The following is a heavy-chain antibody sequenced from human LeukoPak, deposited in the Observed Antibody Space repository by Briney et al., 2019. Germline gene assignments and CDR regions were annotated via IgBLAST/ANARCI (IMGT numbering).Heavy chain of an antibody. CDR3: AFGLRQDPHAFDI. CDR1: GFTFSSYS. D-gene: IGHD3-16*01. CDR2: IKQDGSEK. Sequence: PGGSLRLSCAASGFTFSSYSMKWVRQAPGKGLEWVANIKQDGSEKYYVDSVKGRFTISRDNAKNSLYLQMNSLRAEDTAVYYCAFGLRQDPHAFDIWGQGTMVTVSS. V-gene: IGHV3-7*01. J-gene: IGHJ3*02.